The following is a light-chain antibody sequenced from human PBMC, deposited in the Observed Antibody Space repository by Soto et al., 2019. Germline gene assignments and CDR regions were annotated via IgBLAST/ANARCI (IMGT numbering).Light chain of an antibody. V-gene: IGLV2-23*02. CDR3: CSYAGSNSLI. Sequence: QSALTQPASVSGSPGQSITISCTGTSSDIGTYNYVSWYQQHPGNVPKLIIYEVNKRPSGISNRFSGSKSGNTASLTISGLQAEDEAEYDCCSYAGSNSLIFGGGTKVTVL. CDR2: EVN. J-gene: IGLJ2*01. CDR1: SSDIGTYNY.